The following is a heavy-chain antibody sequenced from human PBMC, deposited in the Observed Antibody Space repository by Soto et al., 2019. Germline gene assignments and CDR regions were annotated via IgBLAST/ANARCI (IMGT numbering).Heavy chain of an antibody. CDR3: ARAYYGSASYPGPRYGMDV. CDR2: IYYSGST. V-gene: IGHV4-59*01. J-gene: IGHJ6*02. Sequence: SETLSLTCTLSGSSISSDYGSGIRQPPGKGVEGIGYIYYSGSTNYNPALKSRVTISVDTSKNQFSLKLSSVTAADTAVYYCARAYYGSASYPGPRYGMDVWGQGTTVTVSS. CDR1: GSSISSDY. D-gene: IGHD3-10*01.